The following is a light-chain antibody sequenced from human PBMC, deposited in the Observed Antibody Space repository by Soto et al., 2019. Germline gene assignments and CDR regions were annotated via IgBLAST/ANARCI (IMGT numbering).Light chain of an antibody. CDR3: QSYDSTLSDRYV. J-gene: IGLJ1*01. V-gene: IGLV1-40*01. CDR2: GNI. Sequence: QSVLTQPPSVSGAPGQRVTISCTGSSSNIGAGYDVHWYQQRPGTAPKLLIFGNINRPSGVPVRFSGSKSGTSASLTITGLQAEDEGDYYCQSYDSTLSDRYVFGTGTKVTVL. CDR1: SSNIGAGYD.